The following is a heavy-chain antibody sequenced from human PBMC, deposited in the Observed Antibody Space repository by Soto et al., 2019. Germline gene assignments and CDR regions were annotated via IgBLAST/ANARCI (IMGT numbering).Heavy chain of an antibody. CDR3: AKERGISGWYYYSGMDV. V-gene: IGHV3-23*01. D-gene: IGHD6-19*01. CDR2: ISASGGDT. CDR1: GFTFTSYA. Sequence: EVQLLESGGGLVQPGGSLRLSCAASGFTFTSYAMSWVRQAPGKGLEWVSAISASGGDTHYSDAVKGRFVISRVNSRNTLSLKMNRLRAEATAVYYCAKERGISGWYYYSGMDVWGQGTTVTVSS. J-gene: IGHJ6*02.